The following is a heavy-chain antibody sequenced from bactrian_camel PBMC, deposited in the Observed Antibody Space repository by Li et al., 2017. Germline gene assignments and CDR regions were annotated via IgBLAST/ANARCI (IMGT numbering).Heavy chain of an antibody. D-gene: IGHD2*01. V-gene: IGHV3S40*01. CDR2: INGGGGST. J-gene: IGHJ4*01. Sequence: VQLVESGGGLVQPGGSLRLSWEASGFTFSGYYMSGVRQTPGKGLEWVSTINGGGGSTYLAEAVKGRFTISRDNAKNMLYLQLNSLKPEDTAMYYCARGMWYGGRRPEGRGTQVTVS. CDR1: GFTFSGYY.